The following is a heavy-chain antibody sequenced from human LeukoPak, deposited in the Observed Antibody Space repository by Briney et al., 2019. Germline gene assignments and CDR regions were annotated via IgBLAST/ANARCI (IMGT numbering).Heavy chain of an antibody. CDR2: ISISSSYI. J-gene: IGHJ4*02. V-gene: IGHV3-21*01. D-gene: IGHD5-18*01. CDR3: ARGGYSYGLALWY. Sequence: PGGSLRLSCAASGFTFSSYSMNWVREAPGKGLEGVSSISISSSYIYYEDPVRSRFTTSRDNAKNSLYLQMNSLSGEDTAVYYCARGGYSYGLALWYWGQGTLVTVSS. CDR1: GFTFSSYS.